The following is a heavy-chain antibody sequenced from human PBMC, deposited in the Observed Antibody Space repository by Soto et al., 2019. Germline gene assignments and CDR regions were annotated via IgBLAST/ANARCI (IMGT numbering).Heavy chain of an antibody. V-gene: IGHV3-48*01. J-gene: IGHJ5*02. Sequence: EVQRVESGGGLVQPGGSLRLSCAASGFTFSSYSMNWFRQAPGKGLEWVSYISSSSTTKYYADSVKGRFTISRDNAKNSLYLQMNSLRAADTAVYYCARDGCSGSNCLNWFDPWGQGTLVTVSP. CDR2: ISSSSTTK. D-gene: IGHD2-15*01. CDR1: GFTFSSYS. CDR3: ARDGCSGSNCLNWFDP.